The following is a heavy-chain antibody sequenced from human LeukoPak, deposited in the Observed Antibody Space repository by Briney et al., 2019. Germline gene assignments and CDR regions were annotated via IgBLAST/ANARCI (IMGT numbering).Heavy chain of an antibody. V-gene: IGHV3-23*01. Sequence: GRSLRLSCAASGFTFSSYAMTWVRQAPGKGLEWVSGISDSGGSAYYADSAKGRFTISRDNSKNTLYLQMNSLRGEDTAVYYCAKGGPRSGWYIFDYWGQGTLVTVSS. D-gene: IGHD6-19*01. J-gene: IGHJ4*02. CDR2: ISDSGGSA. CDR1: GFTFSSYA. CDR3: AKGGPRSGWYIFDY.